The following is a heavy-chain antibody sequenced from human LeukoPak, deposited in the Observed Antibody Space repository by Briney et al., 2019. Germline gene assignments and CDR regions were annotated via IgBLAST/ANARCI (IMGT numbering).Heavy chain of an antibody. Sequence: PSETLSLTCAVYGESFSGYFWNWIRQPPGKGLEWIGSIYYSGSTYYNPSLKSRVTISVDTSKNQFSLKLSSVTAADTAVYYCASYCSSTSCRIFDYWGQGTLVTVSS. CDR1: GESFSGYF. CDR2: IYYSGST. D-gene: IGHD2-2*01. V-gene: IGHV4-34*01. CDR3: ASYCSSTSCRIFDY. J-gene: IGHJ4*02.